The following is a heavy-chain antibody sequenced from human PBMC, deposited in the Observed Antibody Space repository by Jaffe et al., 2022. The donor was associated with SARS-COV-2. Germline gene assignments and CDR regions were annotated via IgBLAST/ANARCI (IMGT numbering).Heavy chain of an antibody. CDR3: ATRADFWSGYFDY. CDR2: VHHSGST. J-gene: IGHJ4*02. Sequence: QVQLQESGPGLVKPSGTLSLTCAVFGGSISNDNWWSWVRQPPGRGLEWIGEVHHSGSTQYNPSLKSRLTVSVDKSKNQFSLKVTSVTAADRAVYYCATRADFWSGYFDYWGQGILVTVSS. V-gene: IGHV4-4*02. CDR1: GGSISNDNW. D-gene: IGHD3-3*01.